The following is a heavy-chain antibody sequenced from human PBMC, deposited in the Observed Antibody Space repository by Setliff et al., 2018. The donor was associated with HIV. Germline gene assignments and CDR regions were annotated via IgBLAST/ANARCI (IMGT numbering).Heavy chain of an antibody. D-gene: IGHD3-16*01. CDR1: GGTFSSHT. Sequence: SVKVSCKASGGTFSSHTISWVRQAPGQGLEWMGRIIPILGIANYAQKFQGRVTITADKSTSTAYMELSSLRSEDTAVYYCARCGAGEWHLYMDVWGKGTAVTVSS. CDR3: ARCGAGEWHLYMDV. CDR2: IIPILGIA. V-gene: IGHV1-69*02. J-gene: IGHJ6*03.